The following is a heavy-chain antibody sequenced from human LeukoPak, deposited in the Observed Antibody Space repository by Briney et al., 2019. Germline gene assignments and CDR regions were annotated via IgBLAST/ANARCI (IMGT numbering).Heavy chain of an antibody. CDR3: AKGSGGAYYNYFED. Sequence: GGSLRLSCAASGFTFDDYAFPWVRHAPGKGLEWVSLISWDGGTIYYADSVRGRFTISRDNSKNSLYLRMNSLRAEDTALYYCAKGSGGAYYNYFEDWGQGTLVSVAS. J-gene: IGHJ4*02. D-gene: IGHD1-26*01. CDR1: GFTFDDYA. CDR2: ISWDGGTI. V-gene: IGHV3-43D*03.